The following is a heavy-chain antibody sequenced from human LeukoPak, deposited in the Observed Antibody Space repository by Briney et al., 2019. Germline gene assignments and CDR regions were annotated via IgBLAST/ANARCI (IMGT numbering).Heavy chain of an antibody. CDR1: GFTFSDYH. J-gene: IGHJ4*02. V-gene: IGHV3-21*01. Sequence: GGSLRLSCAASGFTFSDYHMNWVRQAPGKGLEWVSSISSSSNYIYYADSVKGRFTISRDNAKNSLYLQMNSLRAEDTAVYYCARVRIAARPGMTDYWGQGTLVTVSS. CDR3: ARVRIAARPGMTDY. CDR2: ISSSSNYI. D-gene: IGHD6-6*01.